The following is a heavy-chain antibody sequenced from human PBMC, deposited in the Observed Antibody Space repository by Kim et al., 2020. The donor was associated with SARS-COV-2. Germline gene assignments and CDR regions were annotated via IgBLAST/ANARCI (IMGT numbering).Heavy chain of an antibody. V-gene: IGHV5-51*01. D-gene: IGHD1-26*01. J-gene: IGHJ3*02. CDR3: GSSGWEPHKWLRSFDI. CDR2: IYPGDSDT. Sequence: GESLKISCKGSGYSFTSYWIGWVRQMPGKGLEWMGIIYPGDSDTRYSPSFQGQVTISADKSISTAYLQWSSLKASDTAMYYCGSSGWEPHKWLRSFDIWGQGTMCTVSS. CDR1: GYSFTSYW.